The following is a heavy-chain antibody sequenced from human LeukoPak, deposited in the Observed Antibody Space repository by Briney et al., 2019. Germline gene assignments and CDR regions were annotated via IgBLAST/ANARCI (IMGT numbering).Heavy chain of an antibody. CDR1: GYTLTELS. Sequence: ASVKVSCKVSGYTLTELSMHWVRQAPGKGLEWMGGFDPEDGETIYAQKFQGRVTMTEDTSTDTAYMELSSLRSEDTAVYYCATEADYYGSRYFASWGQEPWSPSPQ. CDR3: ATEADYYGSRYFAS. D-gene: IGHD3-10*01. V-gene: IGHV1-24*01. J-gene: IGHJ4*01. CDR2: FDPEDGET.